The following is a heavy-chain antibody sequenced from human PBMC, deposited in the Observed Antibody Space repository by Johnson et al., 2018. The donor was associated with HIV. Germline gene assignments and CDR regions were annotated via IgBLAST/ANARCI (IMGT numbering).Heavy chain of an antibody. CDR2: ISYDGSNK. D-gene: IGHD4-17*01. CDR3: ARDATPWGGDYVGYAFDL. J-gene: IGHJ3*01. CDR1: GFTFSTYN. Sequence: QMQLVESGGGVVQPGRSLRLSCAASGFTFSTYNMHWVRQAPGKGLEWVAVISYDGSNKYYADSVKGRFTISRDNAKNSLYLQMNNLRVEDTAVYYCARDATPWGGDYVGYAFDLWGQGTVVTVSP. V-gene: IGHV3-30*14.